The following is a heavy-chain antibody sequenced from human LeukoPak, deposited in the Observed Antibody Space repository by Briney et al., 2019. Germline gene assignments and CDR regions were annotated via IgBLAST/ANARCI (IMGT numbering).Heavy chain of an antibody. D-gene: IGHD3-22*01. CDR3: ARALMYYYDSGGYYMYYYYGMDV. V-gene: IGHV3-48*03. CDR1: GFTFSSYE. J-gene: IGHJ6*02. Sequence: PGGSLRLSCAASGFTFSSYEMNWVRQAPGKGLEWVSYISSSGSTIYYADSVKGRFTISRDNAKNSLYLQMNSLRAEDTAVYYCARALMYYYDSGGYYMYYYYGMDVWGQGTTVTVSS. CDR2: ISSSGSTI.